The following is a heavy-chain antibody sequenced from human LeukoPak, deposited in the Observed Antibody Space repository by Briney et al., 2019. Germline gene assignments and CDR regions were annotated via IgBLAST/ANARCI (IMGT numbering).Heavy chain of an antibody. CDR2: ISYVGSNK. Sequence: GGSLRLSCAASGFTFSSYAMHWVRQAPGKGLEWVAVISYVGSNKYYADSVKGRFTISRDNSKNTLYLQMNSLRAEDTAVYYCAREGGAAPFDYWGQGTLVTVSS. J-gene: IGHJ4*02. V-gene: IGHV3-30*01. CDR1: GFTFSSYA. CDR3: AREGGAAPFDY. D-gene: IGHD1-26*01.